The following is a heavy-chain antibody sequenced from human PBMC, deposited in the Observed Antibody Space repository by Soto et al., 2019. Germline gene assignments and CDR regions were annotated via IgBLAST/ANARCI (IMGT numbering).Heavy chain of an antibody. V-gene: IGHV2-5*01. Sequence: SGPTLVKPTQTLTLTCTFSGFSLSTGGVGVGWIRQPPGKALEWLALIYWNDDKTYSPSLKSRLTITRDTSKNQVVLTMTNMDPVDTATYYCAHSRGFLEWFLYGFDYWGQGTLVTVSS. CDR2: IYWNDDK. CDR1: GFSLSTGGVG. J-gene: IGHJ4*02. D-gene: IGHD3-3*01. CDR3: AHSRGFLEWFLYGFDY.